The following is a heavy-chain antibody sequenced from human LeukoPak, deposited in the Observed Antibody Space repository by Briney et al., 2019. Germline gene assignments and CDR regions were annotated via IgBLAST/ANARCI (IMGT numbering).Heavy chain of an antibody. CDR3: ARGRYIYNYIGFDY. D-gene: IGHD5-18*01. V-gene: IGHV3-7*01. CDR1: GFTFNIHL. J-gene: IGHJ4*02. Sequence: PGGSLRLSCAASGFTFNIHLMSWVRQAPGKGLEWVANIKQDGSEKYYVDSVKGRFTISRDNAKNSLYLQMNSLRAEDTAVYYCARGRYIYNYIGFDYWGQGTLVTVSS. CDR2: IKQDGSEK.